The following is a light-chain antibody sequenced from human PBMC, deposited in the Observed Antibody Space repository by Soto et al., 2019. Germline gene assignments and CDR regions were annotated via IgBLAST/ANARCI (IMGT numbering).Light chain of an antibody. CDR3: SSYTSSSTAV. CDR1: SSDVGGYNY. J-gene: IGLJ1*01. V-gene: IGLV2-14*01. CDR2: EVS. Sequence: QSALTQPASVSGSPGQSITISCTGTSSDVGGYNYVSWYQQHPGKAPKLMIYEVSNRPSGVSNRFSGSKSDNTASLTISGHQAEDEADYYCSSYTSSSTAVFGTGTKVTVL.